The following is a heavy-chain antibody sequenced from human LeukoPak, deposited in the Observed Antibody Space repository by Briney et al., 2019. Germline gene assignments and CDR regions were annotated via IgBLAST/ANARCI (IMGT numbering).Heavy chain of an antibody. J-gene: IGHJ4*02. D-gene: IGHD7-27*01. CDR1: GGSIRSASYH. CDR2: GEST. CDR3: ARDYWGSLDF. Sequence: ASQTLSLTCTVSGGSIRSASYHWGWIRQPPGKGLEWIGYGESTNYNSSLRSRVTISVDRSKSQFSLQLRSLTVADTAVYYCARDYWGSLDFWGRGILVTVSS. V-gene: IGHV4-39*07.